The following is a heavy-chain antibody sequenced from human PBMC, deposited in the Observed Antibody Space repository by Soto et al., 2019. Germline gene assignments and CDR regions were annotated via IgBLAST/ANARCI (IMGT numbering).Heavy chain of an antibody. J-gene: IGHJ4*02. CDR2: IYYSGST. CDR1: GGSISSSSYD. CDR3: ARLGDGSGYYNGGDFDY. Sequence: QLQLQESGTRLRKPSETLSLTCTVSGGSISSSSYDWGWVRQPPGKGLEWIGNIYYSGSTYYNTSLQGRVTMSLDTSKNQFSRKRSSVTDAAPAVYYCARLGDGSGYYNGGDFDYWGQGTLVTVSS. V-gene: IGHV4-39*01. D-gene: IGHD3-22*01.